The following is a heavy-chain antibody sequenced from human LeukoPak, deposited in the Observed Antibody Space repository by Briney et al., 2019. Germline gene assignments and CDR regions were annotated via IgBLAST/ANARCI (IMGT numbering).Heavy chain of an antibody. J-gene: IGHJ4*02. Sequence: PSETLSLTCSVSGYSITSGYYWGWIRPPPGKGLEWIGRINYSGSTYYNPSLKSRVTISLDTSKNQFSLNLSSVTAADTAVYYCARKPKDCSGGTCYWYYFDYWGQGTLVTVSS. CDR3: ARKPKDCSGGTCYWYYFDY. CDR2: INYSGST. V-gene: IGHV4-38-2*02. D-gene: IGHD2-15*01. CDR1: GYSITSGYY.